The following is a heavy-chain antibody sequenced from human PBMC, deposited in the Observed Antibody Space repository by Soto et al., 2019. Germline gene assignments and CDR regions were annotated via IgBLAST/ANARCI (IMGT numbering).Heavy chain of an antibody. CDR1: VCTFSSYS. V-gene: IGHV3-48*02. CDR2: ISSSSSTI. D-gene: IGHD3-10*01. Sequence: VGSLRLSCASSVCTFSSYSMNCVRQSPGKWLEWVSYISSSSSTIYYADSVKGRFTISRDNAKNSLYLQMNSLRDEHAAVYYSARDQWKWFVELLSTSWLERWGQGT. CDR3: ARDQWKWFVELLSTSWLER. J-gene: IGHJ5*02.